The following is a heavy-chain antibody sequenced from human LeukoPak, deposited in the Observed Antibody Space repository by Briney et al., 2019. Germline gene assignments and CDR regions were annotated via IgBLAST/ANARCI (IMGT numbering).Heavy chain of an antibody. CDR3: AREGAAAAADY. V-gene: IGHV3-33*01. D-gene: IGHD6-13*01. Sequence: GGSLRLSCAASGFTFSSYGMHWVRLAPGKGLEWVAVIWYDGGNKYYADSVKGRFTISRDNSKNTLCLQMNSLRAEDTAVYYCAREGAAAAADYWGQGTLVTVSS. CDR1: GFTFSSYG. J-gene: IGHJ4*02. CDR2: IWYDGGNK.